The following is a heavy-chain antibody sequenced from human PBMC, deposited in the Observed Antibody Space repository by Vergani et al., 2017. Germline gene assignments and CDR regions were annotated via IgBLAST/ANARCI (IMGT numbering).Heavy chain of an antibody. D-gene: IGHD1-26*01. CDR3: ARDHSKWEHANDY. CDR1: GFTFSSYS. V-gene: IGHV3-21*01. J-gene: IGHJ4*02. CDR2: ISSSSSYI. Sequence: EVQLVESGGGLVKPGGSLRLSCAASGFTFSSYSMNWVRQAPGKGLEWVSSISSSSSYIYYADSVKGRFTISRDNAKNSLYLQMNSLRAEDTAVYYCARDHSKWEHANDYWGQGTMVTVSS.